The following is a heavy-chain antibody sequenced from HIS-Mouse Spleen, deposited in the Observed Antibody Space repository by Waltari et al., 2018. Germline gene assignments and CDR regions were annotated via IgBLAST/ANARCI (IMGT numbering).Heavy chain of an antibody. Sequence: QVTLRESGPALVKPTQPLTLTCTFSGLSLSTSGMCVSWICQPPGKALEWLARIDWDDDKYYSTSLKTRLTISRDTSKNQVVLTMTNMDPLDTATYYCARIAEGYTSGWYAFDYWGQGTLVTVSS. D-gene: IGHD6-19*01. CDR2: IDWDDDK. V-gene: IGHV2-70*15. CDR3: ARIAEGYTSGWYAFDY. CDR1: GLSLSTSGMC. J-gene: IGHJ4*02.